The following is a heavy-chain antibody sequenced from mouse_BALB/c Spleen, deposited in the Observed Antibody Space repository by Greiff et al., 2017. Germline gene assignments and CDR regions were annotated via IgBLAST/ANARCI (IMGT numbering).Heavy chain of an antibody. J-gene: IGHJ2*01. Sequence: VQLQQSGAELVKPGASVKLSCKASGYTFTSYWMHWVKQRPGQGLEWIGEINPSNGRTNYNEKFKSKATLTVDKSSSTAYMQLSSLTSEDSAVYYCARWGTTVVATDFDYWGQGTTLTVSS. CDR2: INPSNGRT. D-gene: IGHD1-1*01. CDR3: ARWGTTVVATDFDY. CDR1: GYTFTSYW. V-gene: IGHV1S81*02.